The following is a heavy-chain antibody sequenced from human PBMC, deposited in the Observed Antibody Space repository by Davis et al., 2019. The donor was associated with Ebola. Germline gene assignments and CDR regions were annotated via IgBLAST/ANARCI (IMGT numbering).Heavy chain of an antibody. Sequence: GESLKISCAVSGFTVSTNFMGWVRQAPGKGLEWVSLIYVSGSTYYADSVKGRFTISRDNSKNTLYLQMNSLRAEDTAVYYCAKMTDPFMITFGDHWGQGTLVTVSS. CDR2: IYVSGST. V-gene: IGHV3-53*01. J-gene: IGHJ4*02. D-gene: IGHD3-16*01. CDR1: GFTVSTNF. CDR3: AKMTDPFMITFGDH.